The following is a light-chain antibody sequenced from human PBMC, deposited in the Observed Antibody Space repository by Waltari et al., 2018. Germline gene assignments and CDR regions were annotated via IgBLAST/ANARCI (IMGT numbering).Light chain of an antibody. J-gene: IGKJ2*01. CDR3: QQSYNTPPT. V-gene: IGKV1-39*01. Sequence: DIQMTQSPSSLSASVGDRVTITCRASQSISTYLNWYQQRPGQAPKLLIYVASSLQREVPSMFSGSGSGTDFTLTISGLQPEDSATYYCQQSYNTPPTFGQGTKLEIK. CDR1: QSISTY. CDR2: VAS.